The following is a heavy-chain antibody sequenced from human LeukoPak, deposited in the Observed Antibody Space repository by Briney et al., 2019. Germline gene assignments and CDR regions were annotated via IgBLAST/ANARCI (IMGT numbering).Heavy chain of an antibody. CDR2: VSGDGEST. D-gene: IGHD2-2*01. CDR1: GVTLRNYA. CDR3: AKDRDCSSTGCYVFAN. J-gene: IGHJ4*02. V-gene: IGHV3-23*01. Sequence: WGSLRLSCAASGVTLRNYAMTWIRQAPGKGLQWVSVVSGDGESTYYADSVRGRFTISRDNSKNTMYVQMNNLRAEDTAIYYCAKDRDCSSTGCYVFANWGQGTLVIVS.